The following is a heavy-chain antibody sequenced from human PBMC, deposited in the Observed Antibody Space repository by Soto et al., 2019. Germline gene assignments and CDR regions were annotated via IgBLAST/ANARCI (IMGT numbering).Heavy chain of an antibody. J-gene: IGHJ4*02. D-gene: IGHD5-12*01. CDR3: AGAWGSEGGYNYFDY. CDR1: GYTFTSYP. Sequence: QVQLVQSGAEVKKPGASVKVSCKASGYTFTSYPMHWVRQAPGHRLEWMGWINAGNGNTKYSQKFQLRARFSRDTSANTVYMELSRLTSEDTDVYYCAGAWGSEGGYNYFDYWGQGTPVTVSS. V-gene: IGHV1-3*01. CDR2: INAGNGNT.